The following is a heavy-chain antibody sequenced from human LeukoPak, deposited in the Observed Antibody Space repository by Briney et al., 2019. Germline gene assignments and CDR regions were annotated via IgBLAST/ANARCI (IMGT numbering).Heavy chain of an antibody. CDR1: GYTFTSYA. D-gene: IGHD6-13*01. Sequence: ASVKVSCKASGYTFTSYAISWVRQAPGQGLEWMGWINTYNDKTNYTQKLQGRVTMTTDTSTSTAYLELRSLRPDDTAVYYCARDMPSFSSSWYANWFHPWGQGTLVTVSS. V-gene: IGHV1-18*01. J-gene: IGHJ5*02. CDR3: ARDMPSFSSSWYANWFHP. CDR2: INTYNDKT.